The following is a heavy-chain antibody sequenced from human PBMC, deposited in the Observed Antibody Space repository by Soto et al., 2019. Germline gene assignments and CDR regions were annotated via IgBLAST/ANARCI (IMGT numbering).Heavy chain of an antibody. CDR3: AKDGSHSSGYYYSSADPPYFDY. J-gene: IGHJ4*02. D-gene: IGHD3-22*01. V-gene: IGHV3-53*01. CDR2: IYSGGST. CDR1: GFTVSSNY. Sequence: PGGSLRLSCAASGFTVSSNYMSWVRQAPGKGLEWVSVIYSGGSTYYADSVKGRFTISRDSSKNTLYLRMNSLRAEDTAVYYCAKDGSHSSGYYYSSADPPYFDYWGQGTLVTVSS.